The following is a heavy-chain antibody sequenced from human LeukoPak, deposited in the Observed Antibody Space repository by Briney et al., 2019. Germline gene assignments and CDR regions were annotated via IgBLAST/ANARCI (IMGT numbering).Heavy chain of an antibody. J-gene: IGHJ4*02. V-gene: IGHV3-53*01. Sequence: GGSLRLSCAASGFTVITNDMTWVRQAPGEGLEWVSVLYSDDNTKYADSVQGRFTISRDNSKNTLYLEMNSLSPDDTAVYYCARGVEPLAANTLAYWGQGTLVTVSS. CDR1: GFTVITND. CDR3: ARGVEPLAANTLAY. CDR2: LYSDDNT. D-gene: IGHD1-14*01.